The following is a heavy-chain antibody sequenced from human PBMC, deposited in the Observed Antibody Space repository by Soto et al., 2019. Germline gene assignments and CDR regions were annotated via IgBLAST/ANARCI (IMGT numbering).Heavy chain of an antibody. Sequence: QITLKESGPPLVKPTQTLTLTCTFSGFSLSTSGVGVGWIRQPPGKALEWLALIYWDDDKRYSPSLKSRLTITKDTSKTQAVLTMTHIDPVDTATYYCAHRPSFCSGGSCYSGFDYWGQGTLVTVSS. CDR2: IYWDDDK. CDR1: GFSLSTSGVG. D-gene: IGHD2-15*01. J-gene: IGHJ4*02. V-gene: IGHV2-5*02. CDR3: AHRPSFCSGGSCYSGFDY.